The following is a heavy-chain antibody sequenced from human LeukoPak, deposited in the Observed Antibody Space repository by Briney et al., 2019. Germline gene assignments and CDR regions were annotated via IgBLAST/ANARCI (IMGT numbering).Heavy chain of an antibody. Sequence: GVSLRLSCAASGFTFSSYAMSWVRQAPGKGLEWVSAIKGSGGSTYYADSVRGRFTISRDNCKNTLYLQMNSLRAEDTAVYYCAKDFYYDSSGYSSDYWGKGNLVSVSS. CDR1: GFTFSSYA. J-gene: IGHJ4*02. D-gene: IGHD3-22*01. CDR3: AKDFYYDSSGYSSDY. V-gene: IGHV3-23*01. CDR2: IKGSGGST.